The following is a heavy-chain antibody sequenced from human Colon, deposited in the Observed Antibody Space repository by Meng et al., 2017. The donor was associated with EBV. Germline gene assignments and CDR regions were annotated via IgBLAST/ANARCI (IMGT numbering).Heavy chain of an antibody. V-gene: IGHV4-31*03. Sequence: VQLREWGPGLVKPSQTLPLPCTVSGGSISSGGYVWSWIRQHPGKGLEWIGYIYYSGSTYYNPSLKSRVTISIDTSKNQFSLKLSSVTAADTAVYYCARGPSRWLQFSFDYWGQGTLVTVSS. J-gene: IGHJ4*02. D-gene: IGHD5-24*01. CDR1: GGSISSGGYV. CDR2: IYYSGST. CDR3: ARGPSRWLQFSFDY.